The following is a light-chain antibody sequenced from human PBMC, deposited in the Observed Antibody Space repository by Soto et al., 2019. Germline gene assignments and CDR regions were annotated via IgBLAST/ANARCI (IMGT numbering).Light chain of an antibody. CDR1: QSVSSSY. CDR3: QQYGSSPFT. Sequence: EIVLTQSPGTLSLSPGERATLSCRASQSVSSSYLAWYQQKPGQAPRLLIYGASSRATGIPDRFSGSGSGTDFTLTISRLEPEDFAVHYCQQYGSSPFTFGGGTKVEIK. J-gene: IGKJ4*01. CDR2: GAS. V-gene: IGKV3-20*01.